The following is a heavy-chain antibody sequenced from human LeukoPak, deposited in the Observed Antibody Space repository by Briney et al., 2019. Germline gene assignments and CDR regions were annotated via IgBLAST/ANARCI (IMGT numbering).Heavy chain of an antibody. CDR3: AKGVGDGYNYYYYYMDV. V-gene: IGHV3-43D*03. J-gene: IGHJ6*03. D-gene: IGHD5-24*01. Sequence: PGGSLRLSCAASGFTFDDYAMHWVRQAPGKGLEWVSLISWDGGSTYYADSVKGRFTISRDNSKNSLYLQMNSLRAEDTALYYCAKGVGDGYNYYYYYMDVWGKGTTVTVSS. CDR2: ISWDGGST. CDR1: GFTFDDYA.